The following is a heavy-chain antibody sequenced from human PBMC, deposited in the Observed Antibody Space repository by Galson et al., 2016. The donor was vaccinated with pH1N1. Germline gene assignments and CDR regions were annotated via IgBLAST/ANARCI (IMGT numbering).Heavy chain of an antibody. CDR1: GFTFSSYG. Sequence: SLRLSCAASGFTFSSYGMHWARQAPGKGLEWVAVIWYDGSNKYYADSVKGRFTISRDNSKNTLYLQMNSLRAEDTAVYYCARHQGTGEWGYYFDYWGQGTLVTVSS. D-gene: IGHD7-27*01. V-gene: IGHV3-33*01. CDR3: ARHQGTGEWGYYFDY. J-gene: IGHJ4*02. CDR2: IWYDGSNK.